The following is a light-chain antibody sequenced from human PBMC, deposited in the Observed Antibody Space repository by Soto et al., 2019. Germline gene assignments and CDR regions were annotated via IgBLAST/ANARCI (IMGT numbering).Light chain of an antibody. J-gene: IGLJ1*01. Sequence: QSVLTQPPSASGTPGQRVTISCSGSSSNIGGNTVSWYQQLPGTAPKLLIYSDNQRPSGVPDRFSGSKSGTSASLAISGLQSEDEADYYCPAWDARLTGHVFGTGTKLTVL. CDR1: SSNIGGNT. V-gene: IGLV1-44*01. CDR3: PAWDARLTGHV. CDR2: SDN.